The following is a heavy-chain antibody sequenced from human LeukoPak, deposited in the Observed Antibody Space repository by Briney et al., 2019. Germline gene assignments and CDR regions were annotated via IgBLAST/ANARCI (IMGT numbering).Heavy chain of an antibody. CDR2: INPNSGDT. CDR3: AREVGQATEYYYYYMDV. J-gene: IGHJ6*03. V-gene: IGHV1-2*02. CDR1: GYTFSDYY. D-gene: IGHD5-24*01. Sequence: GASVKVACKASGYTFSDYYIHWVRQAPGQGLEWMGWINPNSGDTNYAQKFQGRVTMTRNTSISTAYMELRSLRSDDTAVYYCAREVGQATEYYYYYMDVWGKGTTVTVSS.